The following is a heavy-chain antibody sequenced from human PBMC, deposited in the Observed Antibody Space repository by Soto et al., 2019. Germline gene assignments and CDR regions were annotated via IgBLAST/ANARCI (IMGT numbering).Heavy chain of an antibody. V-gene: IGHV3-30*18. CDR2: ISYDGSNK. CDR3: AKDWSQNTAMVFDY. D-gene: IGHD5-18*01. Sequence: GGSLRLPCAASGFTFSSLGMHWVLQAPGKGLEWVAVISYDGSNKYYADSVKGRFTISRDNSKNTLYLQMNSLRAEDTAVYYCAKDWSQNTAMVFDYWGQGTLVTVSS. CDR1: GFTFSSLG. J-gene: IGHJ4*02.